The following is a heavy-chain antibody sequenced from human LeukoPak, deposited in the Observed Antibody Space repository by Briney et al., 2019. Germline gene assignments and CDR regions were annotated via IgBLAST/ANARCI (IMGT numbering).Heavy chain of an antibody. CDR2: ISSSSSSI. Sequence: GGSLRLSCAASGFTFSSYSMNWVRQAPGKGLEWVSSISSSSSSINYADSMRGRFTTSRDNAKNSLYLQMNSLRAEDTAVYYCARGSYSSSVVTAIGGFDYWGQGTLVTVSS. J-gene: IGHJ4*02. CDR1: GFTFSSYS. D-gene: IGHD2-21*02. CDR3: ARGSYSSSVVTAIGGFDY. V-gene: IGHV3-48*04.